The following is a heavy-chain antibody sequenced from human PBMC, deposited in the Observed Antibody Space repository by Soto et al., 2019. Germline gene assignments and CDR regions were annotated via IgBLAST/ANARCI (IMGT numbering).Heavy chain of an antibody. Sequence: QVQLVESGGGVVQPGRSLRLSCAASGFTFSSYGMHWVRQAPGKGLEWVAVILHDGSYKSNADLVKGRFTISRDNSKNTLYLQMNSLRAEDTAVYYCVKNYCRGNGWRDWFDPWGQGTLVTVSS. CDR2: ILHDGSYK. D-gene: IGHD2-21*02. CDR3: VKNYCRGNGWRDWFDP. V-gene: IGHV3-30*18. J-gene: IGHJ5*02. CDR1: GFTFSSYG.